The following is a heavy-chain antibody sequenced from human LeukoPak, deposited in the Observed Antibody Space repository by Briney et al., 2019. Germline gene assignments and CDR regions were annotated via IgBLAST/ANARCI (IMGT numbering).Heavy chain of an antibody. CDR3: ARTTKEFDILTGYYFDY. V-gene: IGHV3-53*01. CDR1: GFTVSSNY. CDR2: ISGSGGTT. J-gene: IGHJ4*02. D-gene: IGHD3-9*01. Sequence: GGSLRLSCSASGFTVSSNYMSWVRQAPGKGLEWVSVISGSGGTTYYADSVKGRFTISRDNSKNTLSLQMNSLRAVDTAVYYCARTTKEFDILTGYYFDYWGQGTLVTVSS.